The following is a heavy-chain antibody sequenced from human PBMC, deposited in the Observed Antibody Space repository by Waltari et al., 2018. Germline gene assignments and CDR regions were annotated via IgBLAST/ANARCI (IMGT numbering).Heavy chain of an antibody. Sequence: QVQLVESGGGVVQPGRSLRLSCAASGFTFSSYAMHWVRQAPGKGLEWVAVISYDGSNKYYADSVKGRFTISRDNSKNTLYLQMNSLRAEDTAVYYCAKADDWYFDLWGRGTLVTVSS. CDR1: GFTFSSYA. D-gene: IGHD6-19*01. J-gene: IGHJ2*01. V-gene: IGHV3-30-3*01. CDR3: AKADDWYFDL. CDR2: ISYDGSNK.